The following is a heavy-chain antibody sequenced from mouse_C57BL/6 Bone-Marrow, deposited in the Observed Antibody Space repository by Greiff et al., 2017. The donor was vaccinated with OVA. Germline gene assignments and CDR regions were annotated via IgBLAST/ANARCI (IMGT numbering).Heavy chain of an antibody. D-gene: IGHD2-2*01. Sequence: VQLQESGAELMKPGASVKLSCKATGYTFTGYWIEWVKQRPGHGLEWIGEILPGSGSTNYNEKFKSKATLTVDKSSSTAYMQLSSLTSEDSAVYYCARGGWLRLWYFDYWGQGTTLTVSS. CDR3: ARGGWLRLWYFDY. CDR1: GYTFTGYW. CDR2: ILPGSGST. J-gene: IGHJ2*01. V-gene: IGHV1-9*01.